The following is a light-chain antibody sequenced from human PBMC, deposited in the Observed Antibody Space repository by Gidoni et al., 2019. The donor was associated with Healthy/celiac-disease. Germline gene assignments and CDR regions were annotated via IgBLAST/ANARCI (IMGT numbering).Light chain of an antibody. Sequence: DIQMTQSPSSLPASVGDGVTITCRASQSISSYLNWYQQKPGKDPKLLIYAASRLQSGVPSRFGGSGSGTDFTLTIGSLQPEEFATYYCQQYYSTLTFGEGTRVEIK. J-gene: IGKJ4*01. CDR1: QSISSY. V-gene: IGKV1-39*01. CDR2: AAS. CDR3: QQYYSTLT.